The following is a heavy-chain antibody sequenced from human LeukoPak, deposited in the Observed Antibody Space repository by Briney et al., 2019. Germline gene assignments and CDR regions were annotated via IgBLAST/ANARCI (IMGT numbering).Heavy chain of an antibody. Sequence: GSLRLSCAASGFTFSSYWMSWIRQPPGKGLEWIGEINHSGSTNYNPSLKSRVTISVDTPKNQFSLKLSSVTAADTAVYYCARGKRGYSSSWYFYWGQGTLVTVSS. D-gene: IGHD6-13*01. CDR1: GFTFSSYW. CDR3: ARGKRGYSSSWYFY. CDR2: INHSGST. V-gene: IGHV4-34*01. J-gene: IGHJ4*02.